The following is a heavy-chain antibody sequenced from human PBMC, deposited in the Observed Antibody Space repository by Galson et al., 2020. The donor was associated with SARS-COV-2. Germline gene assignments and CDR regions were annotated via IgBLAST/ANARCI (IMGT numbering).Heavy chain of an antibody. Sequence: GGSLRLSCAASGFTFNNYGMHWVRQAPGKGLEWVAVIFYDGNYKYYGDSVKGRFTISRDNSKNTVYLQMNSLTAEDTAVYYCARREEDSKRGGLEQWGQGILVTVSS. CDR2: IFYDGNYK. J-gene: IGHJ4*02. D-gene: IGHD3-16*01. V-gene: IGHV3-33*01. CDR3: ARREEDSKRGGLEQ. CDR1: GFTFNNYG.